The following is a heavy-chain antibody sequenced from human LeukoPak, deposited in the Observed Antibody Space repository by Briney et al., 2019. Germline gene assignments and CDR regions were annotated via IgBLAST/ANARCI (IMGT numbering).Heavy chain of an antibody. V-gene: IGHV3-23*01. CDR1: GFTFSSYA. J-gene: IGHJ4*02. D-gene: IGHD3-16*02. Sequence: GGSLRLSCAASGFTFSSYAMSWVRQAPGKGLEWVSAISGSGGSTYYADSVKGRFTISRDNSKNTLYLQMNSLRAEDTAVYYCAKDPSMLYDYVWGSYRYTRGGMVAYWGQGTLVTVSS. CDR3: AKDPSMLYDYVWGSYRYTRGGMVAY. CDR2: ISGSGGST.